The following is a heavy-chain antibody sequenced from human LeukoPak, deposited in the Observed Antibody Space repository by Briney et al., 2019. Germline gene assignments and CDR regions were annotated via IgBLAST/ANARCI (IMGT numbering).Heavy chain of an antibody. Sequence: GGSLRLSCAASGFTFSSYSMNWVRQAPGKGLEWVSSISSSSSYIYYADSVKGRFTISRDNAKNSLYLQMNSLRAEDTAVYYCARDLFHYGSGSYYAGFDYWGRGTLVTVSS. CDR3: ARDLFHYGSGSYYAGFDY. CDR1: GFTFSSYS. CDR2: ISSSSSYI. V-gene: IGHV3-21*01. D-gene: IGHD3-10*01. J-gene: IGHJ4*02.